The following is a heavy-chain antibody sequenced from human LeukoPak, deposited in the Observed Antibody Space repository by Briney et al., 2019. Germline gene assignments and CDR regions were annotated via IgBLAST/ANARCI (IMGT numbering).Heavy chain of an antibody. D-gene: IGHD2-21*01. J-gene: IGHJ4*02. CDR1: GFTLSSYA. CDR3: AKAPVTTCSGAYCYPFDY. CDR2: ISVSGNT. Sequence: GGSLRLSCAASGFTLSSYAMSWVRQAPGKGLEWVSAISVSGNTYHADSVKGRFTISRDSSKDTLYLQMNRLRAEDAAVYYCAKAPVTTCSGAYCYPFDYWGQGTLVTVSS. V-gene: IGHV3-23*01.